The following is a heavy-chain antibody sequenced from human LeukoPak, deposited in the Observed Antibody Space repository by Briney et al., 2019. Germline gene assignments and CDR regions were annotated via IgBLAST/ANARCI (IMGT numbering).Heavy chain of an antibody. Sequence: PGGSLRLSCAASGFTFSSYEMNWVRQAPGKGLEWVSYISSSGSTIYYADSVKGRFTISRDNAKNSLYLQMNSLRAEDTALYYCAREIRYYDSSGYSDYWGQGTLVTVSS. V-gene: IGHV3-48*03. CDR2: ISSSGSTI. CDR3: AREIRYYDSSGYSDY. CDR1: GFTFSSYE. D-gene: IGHD3-22*01. J-gene: IGHJ4*02.